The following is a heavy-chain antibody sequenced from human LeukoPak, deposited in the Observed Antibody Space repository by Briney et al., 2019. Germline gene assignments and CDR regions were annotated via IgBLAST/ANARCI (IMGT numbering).Heavy chain of an antibody. CDR3: ARAGDFWSGYYLFDY. CDR2: IYYSGST. J-gene: IGHJ4*02. D-gene: IGHD3-3*01. V-gene: IGHV4-39*07. Sequence: SETLSLTCTVSGGSISSSSYYWGWIRQPPGKGLEWIGSIYYSGSTYYNPSLKSRVTISVDTSKNQFSLKLSSVTAADTAVYYCARAGDFWSGYYLFDYWGQGTLVTVSS. CDR1: GGSISSSSYY.